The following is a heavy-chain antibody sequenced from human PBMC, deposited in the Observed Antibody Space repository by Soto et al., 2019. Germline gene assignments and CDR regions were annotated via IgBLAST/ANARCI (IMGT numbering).Heavy chain of an antibody. CDR3: AREGRDYGDYITPLAD. CDR2: ISATGGST. D-gene: IGHD4-17*01. CDR1: GFSFSSDA. Sequence: EVQLLDSGGALVQPGGSLRLSCAASGFSFSSDAMTWVRRAPGKGLEWVSGISATGGSTFYADSVKGRFTISRDNSKYTLYLQMNSLRVEDTAVYFCAREGRDYGDYITPLADWGQGTLVTVSS. V-gene: IGHV3-23*01. J-gene: IGHJ4*02.